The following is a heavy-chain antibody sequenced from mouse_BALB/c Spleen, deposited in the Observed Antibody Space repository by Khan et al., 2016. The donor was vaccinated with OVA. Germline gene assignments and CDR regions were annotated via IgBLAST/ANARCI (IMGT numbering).Heavy chain of an antibody. V-gene: IGHV3-6*02. CDR1: GYTITSDYF. CDR2: INYGGST. J-gene: IGHJ3*01. Sequence: EVQLQESGPGLVKPSQSLSLSCTVTGYTITSDYFWNWIRQFPGNKLEWMGYINYGGSTNYNASFKNRISITRDTSKNPVFLKLNSVNTEDTATCYCARWGRWLDYWGQGTLVTVSA. CDR3: ARWGRWLDY.